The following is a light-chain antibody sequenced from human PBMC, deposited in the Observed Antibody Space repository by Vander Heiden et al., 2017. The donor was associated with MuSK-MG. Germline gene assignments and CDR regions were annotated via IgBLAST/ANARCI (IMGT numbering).Light chain of an antibody. CDR3: QQSYSTPFT. Sequence: DIQMTQSPSSLSASVGDRVTITCRASQNISSYLNWYQQKPGKAPKLLIYAASSLQSGVPSRFSGSGAGTDFTLTISSLQPEDFATYYCQQSYSTPFTLGPGTKVDIK. CDR1: QNISSY. V-gene: IGKV1-39*01. CDR2: AAS. J-gene: IGKJ3*01.